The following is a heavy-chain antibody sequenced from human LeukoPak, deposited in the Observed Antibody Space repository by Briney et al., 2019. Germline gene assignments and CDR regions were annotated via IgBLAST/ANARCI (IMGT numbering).Heavy chain of an antibody. D-gene: IGHD3-22*01. CDR2: VYHRGST. CDR1: GGSISTDNW. CDR3: ATRNYHDSTGYYNY. V-gene: IGHV4-4*02. Sequence: ASETLSLTCAVSGGSISTDNWWTWVRQPPGKGLEWIGEVYHRGSTNYNPSLKSRVTISVDKSKNQFSLKLTSVTAADTALYYCATRNYHDSTGYYNYWGQGTLVTVSS. J-gene: IGHJ4*02.